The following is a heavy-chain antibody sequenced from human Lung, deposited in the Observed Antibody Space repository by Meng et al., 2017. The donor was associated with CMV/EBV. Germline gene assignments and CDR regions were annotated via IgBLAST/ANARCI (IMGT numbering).Heavy chain of an antibody. CDR2: ISFDGKKE. CDR1: GFTFSSFA. D-gene: IGHD3-22*01. V-gene: IGHV3-30*04. CDR3: ARDAGSGQYYYDSRGYYDY. Sequence: GGSLRLSCAASGFTFSSFAMHWVRQAPGKGLEWVAMISFDGKKESYADSVKGRFTVSRDNSKTTVYLQMNSLRSEDTAVYYCARDAGSGQYYYDSRGYYDYWGHGTLVTVSS. J-gene: IGHJ4*01.